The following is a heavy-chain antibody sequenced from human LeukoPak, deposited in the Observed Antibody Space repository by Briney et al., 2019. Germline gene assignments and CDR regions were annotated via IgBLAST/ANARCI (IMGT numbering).Heavy chain of an antibody. CDR1: GFTFSSYT. D-gene: IGHD3-22*01. Sequence: PGGSLRLSCAASGFTFSSYTMSWVRQAPGKGLEWVSAISGSAGIIYDADSVKGRLTISRDNSKNTLYLQMKSLRAEDTAVYYCAKDYYVPNYWGQGTLVTVSS. J-gene: IGHJ4*02. CDR3: AKDYYVPNY. V-gene: IGHV3-23*01. CDR2: ISGSAGII.